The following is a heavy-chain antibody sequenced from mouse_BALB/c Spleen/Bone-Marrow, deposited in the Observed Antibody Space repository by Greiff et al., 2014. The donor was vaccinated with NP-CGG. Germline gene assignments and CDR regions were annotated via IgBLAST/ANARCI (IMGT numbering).Heavy chain of an antibody. Sequence: EVKLVESGGGLVQPGGSLRLSCATSGFTFTDYYMSWVRQPPGKALEWLGFIRNKANGYTTEYSASMKGRFTISRDNSQSILYLQMNTLRAEDSATYYCAREGVYYGNPYWYFDVWGAGTTVTVSS. D-gene: IGHD2-1*01. V-gene: IGHV7-3*02. CDR1: GFTFTDYY. J-gene: IGHJ1*01. CDR2: IRNKANGYTT. CDR3: AREGVYYGNPYWYFDV.